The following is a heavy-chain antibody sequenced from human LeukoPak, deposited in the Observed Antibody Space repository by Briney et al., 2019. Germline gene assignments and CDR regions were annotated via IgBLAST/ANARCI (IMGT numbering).Heavy chain of an antibody. V-gene: IGHV4-39*07. CDR3: ATSIAAAGTFYY. J-gene: IGHJ4*02. Sequence: SGTLSLTCTVSGGSISSGGYYWSWIRQPPGKGLEWIGEISHSGSTNYSPSLKSRVTVSVDTSKNQFSLKLRSVTAADTAVYYCATSIAAAGTFYYWGQGTLVTVSS. CDR2: ISHSGST. D-gene: IGHD6-13*01. CDR1: GGSISSGGYY.